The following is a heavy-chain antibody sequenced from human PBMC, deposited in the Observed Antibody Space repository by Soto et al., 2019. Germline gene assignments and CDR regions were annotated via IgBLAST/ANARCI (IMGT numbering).Heavy chain of an antibody. CDR1: GSRFTSYW. Sequence: PGESPKTPCRSSGSRFTSYWIAWGRHMPGKGLEWMGIIFPSDSDTRYSPSIQGQVTISAARSTSTVFLQWASLKASDTAVYFCARKDKSGYFNWFDPWGQGTLVTVSS. CDR2: IFPSDSDT. CDR3: ARKDKSGYFNWFDP. D-gene: IGHD3-22*01. V-gene: IGHV5-51*01. J-gene: IGHJ5*02.